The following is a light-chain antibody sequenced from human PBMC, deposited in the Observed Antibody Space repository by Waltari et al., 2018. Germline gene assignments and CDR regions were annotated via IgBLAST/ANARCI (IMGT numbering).Light chain of an antibody. CDR1: QSISTF. CDR2: GAS. Sequence: DIQMTQSPSSLSTSVRDRVTITCRASQSISTFLNWYQKKPGKAPSLLIYGASSLQSGVPSRFSGTGSGTDFTLTITSLQPEDFAAYVCQQTYSTPLTFGGGTKVEI. J-gene: IGKJ4*01. V-gene: IGKV1-39*01. CDR3: QQTYSTPLT.